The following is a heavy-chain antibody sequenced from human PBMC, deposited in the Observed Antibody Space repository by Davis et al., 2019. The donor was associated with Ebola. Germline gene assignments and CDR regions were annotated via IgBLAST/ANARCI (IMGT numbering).Heavy chain of an antibody. Sequence: MPGGSLRLSCTVSGGFINSNYWTWIRQSPGKGLHWIGYISHSGTTTNYSPSLRSRVTVSSDTSRNRFSLTLTSVTAADTAVYYCARDLWHYYYGMDVWGQGTTVTVSS. CDR2: ISHSGTTT. V-gene: IGHV4-59*01. D-gene: IGHD5-24*01. CDR3: ARDLWHYYYGMDV. J-gene: IGHJ6*02. CDR1: GGFINSNY.